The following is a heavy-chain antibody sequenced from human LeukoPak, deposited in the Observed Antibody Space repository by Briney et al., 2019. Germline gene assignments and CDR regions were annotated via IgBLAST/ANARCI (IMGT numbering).Heavy chain of an antibody. CDR1: GYNFNNYW. Sequence: GEPLKISCKVSGYNFNNYWIAWVRQMPGRGLEWMGIIYPGDSDTRYSPSFLGQVTISADKSISTAYLQWSSLKASDTAIYYCARPVEMATSPFDYWGQGTLVTVSS. V-gene: IGHV5-51*01. D-gene: IGHD5-24*01. CDR3: ARPVEMATSPFDY. CDR2: IYPGDSDT. J-gene: IGHJ4*02.